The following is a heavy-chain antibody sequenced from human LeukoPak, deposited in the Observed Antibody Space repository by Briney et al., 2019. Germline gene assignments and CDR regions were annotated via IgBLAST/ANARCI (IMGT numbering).Heavy chain of an antibody. CDR2: ISADNGNA. D-gene: IGHD2-15*01. V-gene: IGHV1-18*01. CDR3: ARDPYGGSPYFDY. CDR1: GYTYTNYG. Sequence: ASVKVSCKASGYTYTNYGISWVRQAPGQGLEWMGWISADNGNANYAQKLQGRVTMTTDTSTSTAYMELRSLRSDDTAVYYCARDPYGGSPYFDYWGQGTLVTVSS. J-gene: IGHJ4*02.